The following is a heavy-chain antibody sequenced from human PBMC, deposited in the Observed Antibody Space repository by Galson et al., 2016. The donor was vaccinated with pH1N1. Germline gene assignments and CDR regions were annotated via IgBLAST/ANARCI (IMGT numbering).Heavy chain of an antibody. V-gene: IGHV3-7*01. D-gene: IGHD3-10*02. J-gene: IGHJ4*02. CDR2: IRPDEGEK. Sequence: LRLSCSASGFTFRNYWMSWVRQAPGKGLEWVANIRPDEGEKYYVDSVKGRFTISRDNAKNSLYLQMNSLRAEDTAVYYCVSSGGTVTTFGSGWGQGTLVTVSS. CDR1: GFTFRNYW. CDR3: VSSGGTVTTFGSG.